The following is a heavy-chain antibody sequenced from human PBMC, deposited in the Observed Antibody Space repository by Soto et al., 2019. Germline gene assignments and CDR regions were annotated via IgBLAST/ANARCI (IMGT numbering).Heavy chain of an antibody. J-gene: IGHJ4*02. Sequence: QVQLVESGGGVVQPGRSLRLSCAASGFTFNSYGMHWVRQAPGKGLEWVAVIWYDGSNKYYADSVKGRFTISRDNSKNTLYLQMNSLRAEDTAVYYCARDSTPEGLDYWGQGTLVTVSS. CDR3: ARDSTPEGLDY. CDR1: GFTFNSYG. V-gene: IGHV3-33*01. D-gene: IGHD3-3*02. CDR2: IWYDGSNK.